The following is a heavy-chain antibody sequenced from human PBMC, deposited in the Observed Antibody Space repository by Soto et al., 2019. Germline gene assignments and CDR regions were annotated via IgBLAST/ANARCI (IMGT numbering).Heavy chain of an antibody. Sequence: QVQLQESGPGLVKPSQTLSLTCTVSGGSISSGDSYYNWIRQHPGKGLEWVGSIYYNGRTYYNPALNSRVTISVDTSTNQFSLKLSSVSAADTAVYYCARSPLRAGDYGYFQDWGQGTLVTVSS. J-gene: IGHJ1*01. D-gene: IGHD4-17*01. CDR3: ARSPLRAGDYGYFQD. CDR2: IYYNGRT. V-gene: IGHV4-31*03. CDR1: GGSISSGDSY.